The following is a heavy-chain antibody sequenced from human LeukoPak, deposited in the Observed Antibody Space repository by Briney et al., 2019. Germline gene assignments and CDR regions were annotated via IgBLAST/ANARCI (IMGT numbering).Heavy chain of an antibody. CDR2: IIPIFGTA. CDR1: GGTFSSYA. V-gene: IGHV1-69*13. D-gene: IGHD4-17*01. Sequence: GASVKVSCKASGGTFSSYAISWVRQAPGQGLEWMGGIIPIFGTANYAQKFQGRVTITADESTSTAYMELSSLRSEDTAVYYCARPHDYGDYFGWFDPWGQGTLVTVSS. J-gene: IGHJ5*02. CDR3: ARPHDYGDYFGWFDP.